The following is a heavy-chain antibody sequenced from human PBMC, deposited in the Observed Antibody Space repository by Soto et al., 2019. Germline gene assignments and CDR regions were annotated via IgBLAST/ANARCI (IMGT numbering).Heavy chain of an antibody. D-gene: IGHD2-2*02. V-gene: IGHV1-58*02. CDR3: AAIVVVPAAIARAPYYMDV. CDR1: GVTFTSSA. Sequence: SVKVSCKASGVTFTSSAMQWVRQARGQRLEWIGWIVVGSGNTNYAQKFQERVTITRDMSTSTACMELSSLRSEDTAVYYCAAIVVVPAAIARAPYYMDVWGKGTTVTVS. J-gene: IGHJ6*03. CDR2: IVVGSGNT.